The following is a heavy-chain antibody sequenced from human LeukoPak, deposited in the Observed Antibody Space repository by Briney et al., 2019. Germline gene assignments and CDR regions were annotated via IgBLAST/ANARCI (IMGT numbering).Heavy chain of an antibody. CDR2: IYTSGST. CDR1: GGSISSGSYY. J-gene: IGHJ5*02. CDR3: ARSNWLDP. Sequence: SQTLSLTCTVSGGSISSGSYYWSWIRQPAGKGLEWIGRIYTSGSTNYNPSLKSRVTISVDTSKNQFSLKLSSVTAADTAVYYCARSNWLDPWGQGTLVTVSS. V-gene: IGHV4-61*02.